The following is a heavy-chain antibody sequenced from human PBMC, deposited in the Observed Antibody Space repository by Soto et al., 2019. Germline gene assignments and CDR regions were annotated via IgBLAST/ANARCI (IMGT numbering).Heavy chain of an antibody. Sequence: GGSLRLSCAASGFTFSTYAMSWVRQAPGKGLEWVSTISDSGGSTYYAASVKGRFTISRDNSKNTLYLLMNSLSAEDTALYYCAKFHGSGTYYNFPDYWGQGTLVTVSS. J-gene: IGHJ4*02. V-gene: IGHV3-23*01. CDR3: AKFHGSGTYYNFPDY. CDR1: GFTFSTYA. D-gene: IGHD3-10*01. CDR2: ISDSGGST.